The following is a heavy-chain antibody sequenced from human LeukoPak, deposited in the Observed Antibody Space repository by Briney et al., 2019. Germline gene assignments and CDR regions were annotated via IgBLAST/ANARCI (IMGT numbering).Heavy chain of an antibody. D-gene: IGHD5-24*01. V-gene: IGHV1-46*01. CDR3: ARDRWGNVEMATSIYY. Sequence: ASVKVSCKASGYTFTSYYMHWVRQAPGQGLEWMGIINPSGGSTSYAQKFQGRVTMTRDTSTSTVYMELSSLRSEDTAVYYCARDRWGNVEMATSIYYWGQGTLVTVSS. CDR1: GYTFTSYY. J-gene: IGHJ4*02. CDR2: INPSGGST.